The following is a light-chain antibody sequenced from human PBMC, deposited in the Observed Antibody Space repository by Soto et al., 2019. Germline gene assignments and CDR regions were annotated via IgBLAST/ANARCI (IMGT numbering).Light chain of an antibody. Sequence: DIQMTQSPSPLSASVGDRVTITCRASQTFGSYLNWYQQKPGKAPKLLIYAASTLQSGVPSRFSGSGSGTDFTVTISSLQPEDFATYYCQQSYSSPLTFGGGTKVEIK. CDR2: AAS. CDR3: QQSYSSPLT. CDR1: QTFGSY. J-gene: IGKJ4*01. V-gene: IGKV1-39*01.